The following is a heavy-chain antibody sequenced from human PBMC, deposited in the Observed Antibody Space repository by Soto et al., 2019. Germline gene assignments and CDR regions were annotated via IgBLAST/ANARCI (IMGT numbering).Heavy chain of an antibody. Sequence: EVQLLESGGGLVQPGGSLRLSCAASGFTFINYAMSWVRRAPGKGLEWVSGVSDNGGTTYYADSVKGRFTISRDNSKNTLYLQMNSLRGEDTAVYYCAQRGGSGYYGAFDYWGQGALVTVSS. CDR2: VSDNGGTT. CDR3: AQRGGSGYYGAFDY. CDR1: GFTFINYA. J-gene: IGHJ4*02. D-gene: IGHD3-22*01. V-gene: IGHV3-23*01.